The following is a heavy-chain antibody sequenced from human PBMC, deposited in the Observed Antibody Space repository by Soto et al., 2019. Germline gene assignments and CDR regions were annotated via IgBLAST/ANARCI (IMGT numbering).Heavy chain of an antibody. J-gene: IGHJ4*02. CDR2: IYYSGST. CDR3: ATHRGNTFGPYDD. CDR1: GGSISSYY. D-gene: IGHD1-7*01. Sequence: PSETLSLTCTVSGGSISSYYWSWIRQPPGKGREWSGYIYYSGSTNYNPSLKSRVTISVDNSKNQFSLNLNSVTAADTAVYYCATHRGNTFGPYDDWGQGNLVTVSS. V-gene: IGHV4-59*12.